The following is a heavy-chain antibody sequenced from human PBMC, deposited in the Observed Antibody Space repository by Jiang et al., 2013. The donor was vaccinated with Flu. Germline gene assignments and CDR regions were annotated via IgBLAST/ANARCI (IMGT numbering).Heavy chain of an antibody. V-gene: IGHV6-1*01. D-gene: IGHD6-19*01. CDR3: ARIAVAGNPYFDY. CDR2: TYYRSKWYN. Sequence: GRTYYRSKWYNEYAVSVKSRITINPDTSKNQFSLQLNSVTPEDTAVYYCARIAVAGNPYFDYWGQGTAVTVS. J-gene: IGHJ4*02.